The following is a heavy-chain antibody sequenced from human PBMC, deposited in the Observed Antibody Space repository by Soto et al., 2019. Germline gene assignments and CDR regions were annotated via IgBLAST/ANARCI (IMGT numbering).Heavy chain of an antibody. CDR2: ISYDGSNK. J-gene: IGHJ6*02. V-gene: IGHV3-30-3*01. CDR3: GRAQLGGYSYGYHAYYYGMDV. D-gene: IGHD5-18*01. CDR1: GFTFSSYA. Sequence: QVQLVESGGGVVQPGRSLRLSCAASGFTFSSYAMHWVRQAPGKGLEWVAVISYDGSNKYYADSVKGRFTISRDNSKNTLYVQMNSLRAEDTAVYYCGRAQLGGYSYGYHAYYYGMDVWGQGAKVTVSS.